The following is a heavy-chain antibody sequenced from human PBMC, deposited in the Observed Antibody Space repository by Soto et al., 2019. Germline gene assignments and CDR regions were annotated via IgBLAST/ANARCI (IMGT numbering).Heavy chain of an antibody. V-gene: IGHV1-69*01. J-gene: IGHJ5*02. CDR1: GGTFSSYA. CDR2: IIPIFGTA. CDR3: ARAYCGGDCFRNWFDP. Sequence: QVQLVQSGAEVKKPGSSVKVSCKASGGTFSSYAISWVRQAPGQGLEWMGGIIPIFGTANYAQKFQGRVTITADESTSTAYMALSRLRSEDTAVYYCARAYCGGDCFRNWFDPWGQGTLVTVSS. D-gene: IGHD2-21*02.